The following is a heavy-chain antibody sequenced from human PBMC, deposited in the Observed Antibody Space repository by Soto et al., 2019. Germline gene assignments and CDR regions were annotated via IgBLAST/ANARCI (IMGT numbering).Heavy chain of an antibody. CDR1: GYTFHNYG. D-gene: IGHD3-16*01. J-gene: IGHJ4*02. V-gene: IGHV1-18*01. Sequence: ASVKVSCKASGYTFHNYGVNWVRQAPGHGLEWMGRISAYNYNTHYAQNFEGRVAMTTDTSTSTAYMELRSLRSDDTAIYYCARLTGVFRLAPDYWGPRPQVTVSS. CDR2: ISAYNYNT. CDR3: ARLTGVFRLAPDY.